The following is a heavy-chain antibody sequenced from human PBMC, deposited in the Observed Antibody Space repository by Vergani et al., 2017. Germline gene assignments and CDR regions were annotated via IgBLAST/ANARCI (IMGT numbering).Heavy chain of an antibody. J-gene: IGHJ4*02. Sequence: EVQLVESGGGLVKPGGSLRLSCAASGFTFSSYSMNWVRQAPGKGLEWVSSISSSSSYIYYADSVKGRFTISRDNAKNSLYLQMNSLGAEDTAVYYCARDQYYDSSELYYWGQGTLVTVSS. D-gene: IGHD3-22*01. CDR2: ISSSSSYI. CDR1: GFTFSSYS. CDR3: ARDQYYDSSELYY. V-gene: IGHV3-21*01.